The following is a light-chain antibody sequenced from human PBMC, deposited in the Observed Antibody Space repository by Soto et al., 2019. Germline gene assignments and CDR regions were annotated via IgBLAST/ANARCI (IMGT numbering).Light chain of an antibody. CDR3: QSYDSSLSGYVV. CDR2: GNN. CDR1: SSNIGAGYD. V-gene: IGLV1-40*01. Sequence: QSVLTQPPSVSGAPGQRVTISCTGSSSNIGAGYDVHWYQQLPGTAPKLLIYGNNNRPSGVPDRFSGSKSGTSASLAITGLQAEDEADYYCQSYDSSLSGYVVFGGGTPLTVL. J-gene: IGLJ2*01.